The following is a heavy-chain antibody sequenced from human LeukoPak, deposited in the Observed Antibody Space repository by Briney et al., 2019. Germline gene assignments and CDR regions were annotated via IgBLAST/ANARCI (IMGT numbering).Heavy chain of an antibody. CDR3: ARRVDPLGLEWLLLGIDY. J-gene: IGHJ4*02. CDR2: ISYDGSNK. Sequence: PGGSLRLSCAASGFTFSSHWMNWVRQAPGKGLEWVAVISYDGSNKYYADSVKGRFTISRDNSKNTLYLQMNSLRAEDTAVYYCARRVDPLGLEWLLLGIDYWGQGTLVTVSS. V-gene: IGHV3-30-3*01. D-gene: IGHD3-3*01. CDR1: GFTFSSHW.